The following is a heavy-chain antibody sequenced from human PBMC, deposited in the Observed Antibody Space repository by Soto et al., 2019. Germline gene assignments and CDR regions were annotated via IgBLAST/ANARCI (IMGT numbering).Heavy chain of an antibody. Sequence: GSLRLSCAASGFTVSSNYMSWVRQAPGKGLEWVSVIYSGGSTYYADSVKGRFTISRDNSKNTLYLQMNSLRAEDTAVYYCARIRPKYYYYGMDVWGQGTTVTVSS. CDR1: GFTVSSNY. CDR2: IYSGGST. CDR3: ARIRPKYYYYGMDV. V-gene: IGHV3-53*01. J-gene: IGHJ6*02.